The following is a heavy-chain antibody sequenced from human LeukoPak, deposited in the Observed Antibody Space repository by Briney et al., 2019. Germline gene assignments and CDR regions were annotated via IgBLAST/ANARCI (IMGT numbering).Heavy chain of an antibody. Sequence: PGGSLRVSCAASGFSFNTYAMTWVRQAPGKRLQWVSAISDSGISTYYADSVKGRFTISRDNSKNTLYLQMNSLRAEDTAVYYCAKYLRETGGPTYFFDYWGPGTLVAVSS. CDR2: ISDSGIST. J-gene: IGHJ4*02. CDR1: GFSFNTYA. V-gene: IGHV3-23*01. CDR3: AKYLRETGGPTYFFDY. D-gene: IGHD2-21*01.